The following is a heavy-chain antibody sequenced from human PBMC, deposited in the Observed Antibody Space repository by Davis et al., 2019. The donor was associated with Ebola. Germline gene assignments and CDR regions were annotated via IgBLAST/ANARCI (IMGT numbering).Heavy chain of an antibody. D-gene: IGHD3-3*01. Sequence: ASVKVSCKASGYTFTSYYMHWVRQAPGQRLEWMGWINAGNGNTKYSQKFQGRVTITRDTSASTAYMELSSLRSEDTAVYYCARAMYYDFWSGYYGYYYYYGMDVWGQGTTVTVSS. CDR2: INAGNGNT. V-gene: IGHV1-3*01. CDR3: ARAMYYDFWSGYYGYYYYYGMDV. J-gene: IGHJ6*02. CDR1: GYTFTSYY.